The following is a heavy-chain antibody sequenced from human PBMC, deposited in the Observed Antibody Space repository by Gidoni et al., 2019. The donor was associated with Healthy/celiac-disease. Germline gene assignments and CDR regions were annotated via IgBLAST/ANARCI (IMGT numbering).Heavy chain of an antibody. V-gene: IGHV3-21*01. Sequence: EVQLVESGGGLVKPGGSLRLSCAASGFTFSGYSMNWVRQAPGKGLEWVSSLSSSSSYIYYADSVKGRFTISRDNAKNSLYLQMNSLRAEDTAVYYCARMRGAVAYAMADYWGQGTLVTVSS. D-gene: IGHD6-19*01. J-gene: IGHJ4*02. CDR2: LSSSSSYI. CDR3: ARMRGAVAYAMADY. CDR1: GFTFSGYS.